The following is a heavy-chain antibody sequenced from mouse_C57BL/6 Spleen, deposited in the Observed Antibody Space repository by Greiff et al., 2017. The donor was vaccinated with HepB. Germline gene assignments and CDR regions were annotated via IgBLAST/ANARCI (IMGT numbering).Heavy chain of an antibody. CDR3: ARAAVRYFGV. D-gene: IGHD1-1*01. CDR2: IHPNSGST. V-gene: IGHV1-64*01. Sequence: QVQLQQPGAELVKPGASVKLSCKASGYTFTSYWMHWVKQRPGQGLEWIGMIHPNSGSTNYNEKFKSKATLTVDKSSSPAYMQLSSLTSEDSAVYYCARAAVRYFGVWGTGTTVTVSS. CDR1: GYTFTSYW. J-gene: IGHJ1*03.